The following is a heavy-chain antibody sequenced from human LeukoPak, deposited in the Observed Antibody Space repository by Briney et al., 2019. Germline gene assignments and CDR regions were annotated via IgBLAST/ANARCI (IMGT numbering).Heavy chain of an antibody. Sequence: TGGSLRLSCAASGFTFSSYWMHWVRQAPGKGLVWVSRINSDGSSTSYADSVKGRFTISRDNAKNTLYLQTNSLRAEDTAVYYCARGGYCSGGSCYDIFDYWGQGTLVTVSS. CDR2: INSDGSST. J-gene: IGHJ4*02. CDR3: ARGGYCSGGSCYDIFDY. V-gene: IGHV3-74*01. D-gene: IGHD2-15*01. CDR1: GFTFSSYW.